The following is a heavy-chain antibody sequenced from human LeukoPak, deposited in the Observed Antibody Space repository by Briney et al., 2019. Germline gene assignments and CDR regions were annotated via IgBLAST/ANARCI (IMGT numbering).Heavy chain of an antibody. J-gene: IGHJ4*02. CDR3: VRDNYGGILDF. V-gene: IGHV3-30*04. D-gene: IGHD2-21*01. CDR2: VLYNGSKK. CDR1: GFTFTRYT. Sequence: GGSLRLSCAASGFTFTRYTMHWVRQAPGKGLKWVALVLYNGSKKYYADSVKGRFTLSRDNSKNTLSLEMNALRADDTAVYYCVRDNYGGILDFWGQGTLVTVSS.